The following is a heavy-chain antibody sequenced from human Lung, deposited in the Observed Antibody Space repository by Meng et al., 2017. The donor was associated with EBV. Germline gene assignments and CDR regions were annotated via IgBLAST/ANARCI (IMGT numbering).Heavy chain of an antibody. CDR1: GGSIRFGDYY. V-gene: IGHV4-31*01. J-gene: IGHJ4*02. D-gene: IGHD6-19*01. CDR2: IYYSGST. Sequence: VQLQESGPGLVKPSQTLSLTCTVSGGSIRFGDYYWSWIRQPPGKGLEWIGYIYYSGSTYYNPSLKSLVTISVDTSKNQFSLKLSSVTAADTAVYYCARLRLVWMFDYWGQGALVTVSS. CDR3: ARLRLVWMFDY.